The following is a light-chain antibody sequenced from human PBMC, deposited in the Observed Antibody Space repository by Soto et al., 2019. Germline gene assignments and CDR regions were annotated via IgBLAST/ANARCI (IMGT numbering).Light chain of an antibody. J-gene: IGKJ5*01. CDR2: GSF. V-gene: IGKV3-15*01. CDR1: QSVDNN. Sequence: EIVLTQSPVPLSASPGESATLSCRASQSVDNNVAWYQQQPGQAPRLLIVGSFARATGIPARFSGSGAGSEFTLTISGLQSEDCAVYYCQQYNDRPPITLGQGTRLEIK. CDR3: QQYNDRPPIT.